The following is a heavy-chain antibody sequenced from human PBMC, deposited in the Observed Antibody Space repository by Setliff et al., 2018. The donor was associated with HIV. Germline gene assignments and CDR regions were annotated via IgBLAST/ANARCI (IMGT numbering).Heavy chain of an antibody. CDR3: ARPRLRGSGAFDI. CDR2: VSSIGNT. Sequence: PSETLSLTCSVSGISINGYYLSWIRKSPRTRLDWIGYVSSIGNTNYNPSPKSRVTISVDTSKNQFSLKLSSVTAADTAVYYCARPRLRGSGAFDIWGQGTMVTVSS. D-gene: IGHD2-21*01. J-gene: IGHJ3*02. CDR1: GISINGYY. V-gene: IGHV4-4*08.